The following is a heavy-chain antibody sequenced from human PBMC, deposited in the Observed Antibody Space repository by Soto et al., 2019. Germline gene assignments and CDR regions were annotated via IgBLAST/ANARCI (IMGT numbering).Heavy chain of an antibody. CDR3: ARDRQVWVYYYYYGMDV. Sequence: QVQLVQSGAEVKKPGSSVKVSCKASGGTFSSYAISWVRQAPGQGLEWMGGIIPIFGTANYAQKFQGRVTITADESTSTAHMELSSLRSEDTAVYYCARDRQVWVYYYYYGMDVWGQGTTVTVSS. D-gene: IGHD3-16*01. CDR1: GGTFSSYA. V-gene: IGHV1-69*01. J-gene: IGHJ6*02. CDR2: IIPIFGTA.